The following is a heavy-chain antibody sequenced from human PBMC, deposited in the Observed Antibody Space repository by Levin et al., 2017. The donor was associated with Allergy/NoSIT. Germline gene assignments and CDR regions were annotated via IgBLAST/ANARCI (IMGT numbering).Heavy chain of an antibody. Sequence: SETLSLTCSVTGGSIRSGGYYWTWIRQHPGEGLEWIGYIYYTGSTSYNPSLKSRLTISIDTSKNQFSLKLSSVTAADTAVYYCARDNFGSGSYQAWFDPWGQGTLVTVSS. CDR2: IYYTGST. J-gene: IGHJ5*02. CDR3: ARDNFGSGSYQAWFDP. V-gene: IGHV4-31*03. CDR1: GGSIRSGGYY. D-gene: IGHD1-26*01.